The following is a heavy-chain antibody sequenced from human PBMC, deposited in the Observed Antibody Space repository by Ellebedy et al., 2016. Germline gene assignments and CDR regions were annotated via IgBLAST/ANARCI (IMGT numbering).Heavy chain of an antibody. Sequence: GESLKISXAASGFTFSNSGMHWVRQAPGKGLEWVAVIWYDGSKKYYADSVKGRFTISRDNSKNTLDLQMNSLRAEDTAVYYCARESSGYYYIFQYWGQGTLGTVSS. CDR1: GFTFSNSG. CDR2: IWYDGSKK. V-gene: IGHV3-33*01. D-gene: IGHD3-22*01. J-gene: IGHJ4*02. CDR3: ARESSGYYYIFQY.